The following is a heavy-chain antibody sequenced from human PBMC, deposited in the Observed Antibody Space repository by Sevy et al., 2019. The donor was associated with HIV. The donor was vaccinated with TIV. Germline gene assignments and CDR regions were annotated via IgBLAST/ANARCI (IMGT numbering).Heavy chain of an antibody. CDR3: TRVEITMVRGVKYYYYYYYMDV. D-gene: IGHD3-10*01. Sequence: GGSLRLSCTASGFTFGDYAMSWVRQAPGKGLEWVGFIRSKAYGGTTEYAASVKGRFTISRDDSKSIAYLQMNSLKTEETAVYYCTRVEITMVRGVKYYYYYYYMDVWGKGTTVTVSS. J-gene: IGHJ6*03. CDR1: GFTFGDYA. CDR2: IRSKAYGGTT. V-gene: IGHV3-49*04.